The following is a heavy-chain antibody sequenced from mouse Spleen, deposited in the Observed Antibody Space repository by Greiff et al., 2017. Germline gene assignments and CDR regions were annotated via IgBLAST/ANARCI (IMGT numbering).Heavy chain of an antibody. D-gene: IGHD2-12*01. Sequence: VQLQQSGAELVRPGASVKLSCTASGFHIKDDYMHWVKQRPEQGLEWIGWIDPENGDTEYASKFQGKATITADTSSNTAYLQLSSLTSEDTAVYYCTAPAYYCYSSFAYWGQGTLVTVSA. CDR3: TAPAYYCYSSFAY. CDR1: GFHIKDDY. CDR2: IDPENGDT. J-gene: IGHJ3*01. V-gene: IGHV14-4*01.